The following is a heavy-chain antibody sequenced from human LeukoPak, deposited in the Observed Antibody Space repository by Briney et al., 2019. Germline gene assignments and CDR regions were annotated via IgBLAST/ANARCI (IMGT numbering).Heavy chain of an antibody. D-gene: IGHD6-19*01. CDR1: GFTFSSYA. CDR2: ISGSGGST. V-gene: IGHV3-23*01. CDR3: AKWSVAGPRYFDY. Sequence: GGSLRLSCAASGFTFSSYAMNWVRQAPGKGLEWVSAISGSGGSTYYADSVTGRFTISRDNSKNTLYLQMNSLRAEDTAVYYCAKWSVAGPRYFDYWGQGTLVTVSS. J-gene: IGHJ4*02.